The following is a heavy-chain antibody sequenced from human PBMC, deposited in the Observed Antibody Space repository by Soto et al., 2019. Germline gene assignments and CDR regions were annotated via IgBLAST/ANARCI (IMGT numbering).Heavy chain of an antibody. Sequence: QVQLVQSGAEVKKPGSSVKVSCKASGGTFSSYAISWVRQAPGRGLEWMGGIIPIFDTADYAQKFQGRVTITADESTSTAYMELSSLRSEDTAVYYCASHGITGTWVYYYGMDVWGQGTTVTVSS. CDR2: IIPIFDTA. CDR1: GGTFSSYA. J-gene: IGHJ6*02. D-gene: IGHD1-7*01. CDR3: ASHGITGTWVYYYGMDV. V-gene: IGHV1-69*12.